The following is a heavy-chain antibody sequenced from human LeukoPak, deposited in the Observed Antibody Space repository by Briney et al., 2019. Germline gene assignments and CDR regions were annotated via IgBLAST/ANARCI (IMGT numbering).Heavy chain of an antibody. CDR2: IHHSGST. V-gene: IGHV4-34*01. CDR3: ARGATTRHDFDY. J-gene: IGHJ4*02. Sequence: SETLSLTCAVYGGSFSGYYWSWIRQPPGKGLEWIGEIHHSGSTNYNPSLKSRVTISVDTSKNQFSLKLSSVTAADTAVYYCARGATTRHDFDYWGQGTLVTVSS. CDR1: GGSFSGYY. D-gene: IGHD1-26*01.